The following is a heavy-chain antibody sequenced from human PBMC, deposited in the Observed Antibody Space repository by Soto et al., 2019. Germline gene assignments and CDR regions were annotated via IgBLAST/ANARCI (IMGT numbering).Heavy chain of an antibody. CDR1: GFTFSSYG. CDR3: AKDPRIAAAGLYGMDV. V-gene: IGHV3-30*18. D-gene: IGHD6-13*01. CDR2: ISYDGSNK. Sequence: QVRLVESGGGVVQPGRSLRLSCAASGFTFSSYGMHWVRQAPGKGLEWVAVISYDGSNKYYADSVKGRFTISRDNSKNTLYLQMNSLRAEDTAVYYCAKDPRIAAAGLYGMDVWGQGTTVTVSS. J-gene: IGHJ6*02.